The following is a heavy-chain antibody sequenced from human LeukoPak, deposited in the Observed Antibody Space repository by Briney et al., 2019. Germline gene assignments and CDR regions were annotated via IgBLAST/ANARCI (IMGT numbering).Heavy chain of an antibody. CDR1: GYTFTSYD. Sequence: ASVKVSCKASGYTFTSYDINWVRQATGQGLEWMGWMNPNSGNTGYAQKFQGRVTMTRNTSISTAYMQLSSLRSEDTAVYYCARGSVGYCTSTSCYFNWFDPWGQGTLVTVSS. J-gene: IGHJ5*02. V-gene: IGHV1-8*01. D-gene: IGHD2-2*03. CDR2: MNPNSGNT. CDR3: ARGSVGYCTSTSCYFNWFDP.